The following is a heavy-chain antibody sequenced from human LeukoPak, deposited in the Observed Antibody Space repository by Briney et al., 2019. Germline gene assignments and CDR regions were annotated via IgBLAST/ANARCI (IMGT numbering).Heavy chain of an antibody. V-gene: IGHV4-30-4*01. D-gene: IGHD6-19*01. J-gene: IGHJ6*03. CDR1: GGSISSGDYY. CDR2: IYYSGST. Sequence: SETLSLTCTVSGGSISSGDYYWSWIRQPPGKGLEWIGYIYYSGSTYYNPSLKSRVTISVDTSKNQFSLKLSSVTAADTAVYYCARYDSGWSLPSDYYYMDVWGKGTTVTVSS. CDR3: ARYDSGWSLPSDYYYMDV.